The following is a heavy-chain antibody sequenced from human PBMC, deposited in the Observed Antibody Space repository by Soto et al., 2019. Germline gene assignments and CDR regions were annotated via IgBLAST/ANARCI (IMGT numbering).Heavy chain of an antibody. D-gene: IGHD3-10*01. J-gene: IGHJ4*02. Sequence: ADSVKGRFTISRDKSKNSLYLQMNSLRAEDTAVYYCARAMDYYGSGSYYPGFFDYWGQGTLVTVSS. V-gene: IGHV3-11*05. CDR3: ARAMDYYGSGSYYPGFFDY.